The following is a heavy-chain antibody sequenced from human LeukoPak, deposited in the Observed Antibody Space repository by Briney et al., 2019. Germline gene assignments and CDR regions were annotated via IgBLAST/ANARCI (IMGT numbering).Heavy chain of an antibody. Sequence: GGSLRLSCAASVFTFSDYYMSWIRQAPGKGLEWVSYISSSSSYTNYADSVKGRFTISRDNAKNSLYLQMNSLRAEDTAVYYCARDRPYYDSTLGIDGFWGQGTLVTVSS. D-gene: IGHD3-22*01. J-gene: IGHJ4*02. CDR2: ISSSSSYT. CDR1: VFTFSDYY. CDR3: ARDRPYYDSTLGIDGF. V-gene: IGHV3-11*06.